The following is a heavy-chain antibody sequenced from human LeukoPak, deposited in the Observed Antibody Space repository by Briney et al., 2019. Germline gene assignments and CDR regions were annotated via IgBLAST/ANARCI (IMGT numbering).Heavy chain of an antibody. Sequence: PGGSLRLSCAASGFTFSSYWMSWVRQAPGKGLEWVANIKQDGSEKYYADSVKGRFTISRDNAKNSLYLQMNSLRAEDTAVYYCARDRLGTGVVFDNWGQGTLVTVSS. CDR1: GFTFSSYW. V-gene: IGHV3-7*01. D-gene: IGHD6-19*01. J-gene: IGHJ4*02. CDR2: IKQDGSEK. CDR3: ARDRLGTGVVFDN.